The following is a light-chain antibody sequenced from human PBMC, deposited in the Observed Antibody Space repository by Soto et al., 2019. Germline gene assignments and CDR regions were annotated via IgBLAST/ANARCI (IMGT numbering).Light chain of an antibody. CDR1: SSDVGGYNY. J-gene: IGLJ2*01. V-gene: IGLV2-8*01. Sequence: QSALTQPPSASGSPGQSVTISCTGTSSDVGGYNYVSWYQHHPGKAPKVMIYEVSKRPSGVPDRFSGSKSGNTASLTVSGRQAEDEADYYCSSYAGSNGVVFGGGTKVTVL. CDR2: EVS. CDR3: SSYAGSNGVV.